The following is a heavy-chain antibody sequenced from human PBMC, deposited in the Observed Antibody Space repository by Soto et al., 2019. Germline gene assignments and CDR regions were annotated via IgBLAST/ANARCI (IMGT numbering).Heavy chain of an antibody. V-gene: IGHV5-10-1*01. CDR2: IDPSDSYT. CDR3: ARIEIYYDFWSGPTRYYYYGMDV. CDR1: GYSFTSYW. J-gene: IGHJ6*02. Sequence: PGESLKISCKGSGYSFTSYWISWVRQMPGKGLEWMGRIDPSDSYTNYSPSFQGHITISADKSISTAYLQWSSLKASDTAMYYCARIEIYYDFWSGPTRYYYYGMDVWGQGTTVTVSS. D-gene: IGHD3-3*01.